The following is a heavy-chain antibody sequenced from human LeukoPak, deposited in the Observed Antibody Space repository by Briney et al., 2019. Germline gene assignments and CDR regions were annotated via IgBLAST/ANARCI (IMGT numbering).Heavy chain of an antibody. J-gene: IGHJ6*02. CDR2: INHSGST. Sequence: SETLSLTCAVYGGSFSGYYWSWIRQPPGKGLEWIGEINHSGSTNYNPSLKSRVTISVDTSKNQFSLRLSSVTAADTAVYYCARGSLIVVVPAAPYYYYYGMDVWGQGTTVTVSS. CDR1: GGSFSGYY. CDR3: ARGSLIVVVPAAPYYYYYGMDV. V-gene: IGHV4-34*01. D-gene: IGHD2-2*01.